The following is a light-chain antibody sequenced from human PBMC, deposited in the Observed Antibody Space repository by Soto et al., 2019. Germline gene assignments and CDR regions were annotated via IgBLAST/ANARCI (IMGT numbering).Light chain of an antibody. Sequence: DIQMTQSPSASVGDRVTITCRAGQYIGRYLNWYQQNPGKAPKLLIYAASSLHSGVPSRFSGSGSGTDFTLTISSLQPDDFATYYCQQTYRTPLTFGGGTKVDIK. CDR1: QYIGRY. J-gene: IGKJ4*01. CDR3: QQTYRTPLT. CDR2: AAS. V-gene: IGKV1-39*01.